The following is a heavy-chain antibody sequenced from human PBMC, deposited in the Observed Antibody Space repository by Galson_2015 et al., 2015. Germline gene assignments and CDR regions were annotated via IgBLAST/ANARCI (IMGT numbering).Heavy chain of an antibody. V-gene: IGHV1-2*06. J-gene: IGHJ6*02. Sequence: SVKVSCKASGYTFTGYYMHWVRQAPGQGLEWMGRINPNSGGTNYAQKFQGRVTMTRDTSISTAYMELSRLRSDDTAVYYCASSLPTGNYYYYGMDVWGQGTTVTVSS. CDR1: GYTFTGYY. CDR2: INPNSGGT. CDR3: ASSLPTGNYYYYGMDV. D-gene: IGHD1-14*01.